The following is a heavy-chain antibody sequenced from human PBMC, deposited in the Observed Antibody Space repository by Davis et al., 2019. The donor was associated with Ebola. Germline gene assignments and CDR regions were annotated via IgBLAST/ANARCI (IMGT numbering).Heavy chain of an antibody. CDR2: INPSGGST. D-gene: IGHD3-3*01. V-gene: IGHV1-46*01. CDR1: GYTFTGYY. CDR3: ATSYSLRFLGFDP. Sequence: AASVKVSCKASGYTFTGYYMHWVRQAPGQGLEWMGIINPSGGSTSYVQKFQGRVTMTRDTSTSTVYMELSSLSSEDTAVYYCATSYSLRFLGFDPWGQGTLVTVSS. J-gene: IGHJ5*02.